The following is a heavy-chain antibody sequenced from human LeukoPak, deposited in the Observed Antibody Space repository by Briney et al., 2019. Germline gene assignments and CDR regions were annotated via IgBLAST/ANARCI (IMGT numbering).Heavy chain of an antibody. CDR2: IYPADSDT. CDR3: ARLGLSAAPSSYFDY. D-gene: IGHD3-16*01. V-gene: IGHV5-51*01. CDR1: GYSFTSYW. J-gene: IGHJ4*02. Sequence: GESLKTSWKGSGYSFTSYWIGWVRQMPGKGLEWMGIIYPADSDTRFSPSFLGQVTISADKSISTAYLQWSSLKASDTAIYYCARLGLSAAPSSYFDYWGQGTLVTVSS.